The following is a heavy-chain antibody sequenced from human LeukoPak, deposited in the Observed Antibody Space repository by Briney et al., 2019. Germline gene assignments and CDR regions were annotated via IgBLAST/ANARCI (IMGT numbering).Heavy chain of an antibody. D-gene: IGHD3-3*01. V-gene: IGHV3-23*01. Sequence: GGSLRLSCAASGFTLSSYGLSWVRQAPGKGLEGVSAISGSGGSTYYADSVKGRFTISRDNSKNTLYLQMNSLQTEDPAVYYCTTYPVLRFLEWLPYYYYYMDVWGKGTTVTVSS. CDR1: GFTLSSYG. CDR2: ISGSGGST. J-gene: IGHJ6*03. CDR3: TTYPVLRFLEWLPYYYYYMDV.